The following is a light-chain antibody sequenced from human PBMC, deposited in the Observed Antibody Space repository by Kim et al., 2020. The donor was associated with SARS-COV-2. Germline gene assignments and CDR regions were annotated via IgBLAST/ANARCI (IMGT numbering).Light chain of an antibody. J-gene: IGKJ5*01. CDR2: GAS. Sequence: PGERATLSCGASQSIGSSLAWYQQKHGQAPRVRIYGASARATGIPARFSGSGSGTEFTLTISNLQSEDFAVYYCQQYAYWRAFGQGRRLEIK. CDR1: QSIGSS. CDR3: QQYAYWRA. V-gene: IGKV3-15*01.